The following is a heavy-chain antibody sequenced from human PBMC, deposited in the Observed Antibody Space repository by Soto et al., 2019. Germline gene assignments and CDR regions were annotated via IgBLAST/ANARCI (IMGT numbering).Heavy chain of an antibody. CDR3: ASAPLPHDSSGYYDWFDP. D-gene: IGHD3-22*01. J-gene: IGHJ5*02. CDR2: IYYSGST. Sequence: SETLSLTCTVSGGSISSGDYYWSWIRQPPGKGLEWIGYIYYSGSTYYNPSLKSRVTISVDTSKNQFSLKLSSVTAADTAVYYCASAPLPHDSSGYYDWFDPWGQGTLVTVSS. CDR1: GGSISSGDYY. V-gene: IGHV4-30-4*01.